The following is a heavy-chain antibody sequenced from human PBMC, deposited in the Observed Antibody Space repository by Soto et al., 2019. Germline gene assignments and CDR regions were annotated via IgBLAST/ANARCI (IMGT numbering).Heavy chain of an antibody. Sequence: PSETLSLSCAVYGGSFSGYYWSWIRQPPGKGLEWIGEINHSGSTNYNPSLKSRVTISVDTSKNQFSLKMSSVTAADTAVYYCARGNYNWNFLGIYYYYGMDVWGQGTTVTVS. CDR1: GGSFSGYY. CDR3: ARGNYNWNFLGIYYYYGMDV. CDR2: INHSGST. J-gene: IGHJ6*02. D-gene: IGHD1-7*01. V-gene: IGHV4-34*01.